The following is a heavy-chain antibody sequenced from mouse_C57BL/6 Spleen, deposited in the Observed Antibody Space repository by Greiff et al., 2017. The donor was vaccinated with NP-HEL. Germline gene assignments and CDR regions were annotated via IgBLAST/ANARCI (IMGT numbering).Heavy chain of an antibody. D-gene: IGHD1-1*01. CDR3: ARGGAVVATNWYFDG. J-gene: IGHJ1*03. V-gene: IGHV1-69*01. CDR2: IDPSDSYT. Sequence: QVQLQQPGAELVMPGASVKLSCKASGYTFTSYWMHWVKQRPGQGLEWIGEIDPSDSYTNYNQKFKGKSTLTVDKSSSTAYMQLSSLTSEDSAVYYCARGGAVVATNWYFDGWGTGTTVTVSS. CDR1: GYTFTSYW.